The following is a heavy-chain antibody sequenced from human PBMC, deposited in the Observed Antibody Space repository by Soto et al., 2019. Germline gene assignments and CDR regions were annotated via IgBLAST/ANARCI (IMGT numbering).Heavy chain of an antibody. Sequence: ASVKVSCKASGYTFSDCRMHWVRQAPGQGPEWMGIINPSGGATTYAQKFQGRVTMTRDTSTSTVYMDLSSLTSEDTAVYYCARDGPHRWIDYWGQGTLVTSPQ. CDR3: ARDGPHRWIDY. V-gene: IGHV1-46*01. CDR2: INPSGGAT. CDR1: GYTFSDCR. J-gene: IGHJ4*02.